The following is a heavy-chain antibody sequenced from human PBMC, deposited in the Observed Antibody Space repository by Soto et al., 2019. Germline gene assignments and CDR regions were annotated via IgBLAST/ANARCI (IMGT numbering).Heavy chain of an antibody. CDR2: IDNTGSSA. D-gene: IGHD5-12*01. J-gene: IGHJ4*02. CDR1: GFPFSSHW. Sequence: EVRLVESGGGLVQPGGSLRLSCAASGFPFSSHWLQWVRQVPGRGLVWVSRIDNTGSSAIYADSVRGRFTVSRDNAKDTLYLHITSLRAEDTAVYYCATLNGYDYWGQGTLVTVSP. CDR3: ATLNGYDY. V-gene: IGHV3-74*01.